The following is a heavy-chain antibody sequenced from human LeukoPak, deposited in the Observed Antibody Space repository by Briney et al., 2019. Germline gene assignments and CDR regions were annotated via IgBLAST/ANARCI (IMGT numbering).Heavy chain of an antibody. CDR3: ATDGDDGSHYYGDY. Sequence: PGGSLRLSCAASGFSFRTYWMSWVRQAPGKGLEWVANINQDGSDIYYMDSVKGRFTPSRDNAKNSLYLQMNSLRAEDTAVYFCATDGDDGSHYYGDYWGQGILVTVSS. J-gene: IGHJ4*02. CDR1: GFSFRTYW. V-gene: IGHV3-7*01. D-gene: IGHD3-22*01. CDR2: INQDGSDI.